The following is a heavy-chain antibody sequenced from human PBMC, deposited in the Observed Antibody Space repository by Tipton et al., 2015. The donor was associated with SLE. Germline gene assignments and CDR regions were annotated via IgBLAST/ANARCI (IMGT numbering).Heavy chain of an antibody. CDR1: GGSISSSSYY. J-gene: IGHJ4*02. Sequence: TLSLTCTVSGGSISSSSYYWGWIRQPPGKGLEWIGSIYYSGSTYYNPSLKSRVTISVDTSKNQFSLKLSSVTAADTAVYYCARVGDEAAAAFGYWGQGTLVTVSS. V-gene: IGHV4-39*07. CDR3: ARVGDEAAAAFGY. D-gene: IGHD6-13*01. CDR2: IYYSGST.